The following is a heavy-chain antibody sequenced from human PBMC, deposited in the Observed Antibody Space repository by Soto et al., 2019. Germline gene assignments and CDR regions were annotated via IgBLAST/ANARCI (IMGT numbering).Heavy chain of an antibody. CDR1: GYSFTSYW. D-gene: IGHD3-22*01. CDR2: IYPGDSDT. Sequence: PGASLKISCKGSGYSFTSYWIGWVRQMPGKGLEWMGIIYPGDSDTRYSPAFQGQVTISAGKSISTAYLQWSRLKASDSAMYYCASRLYYYDSSGYPYSDAFDIWGPGTMVTVSS. J-gene: IGHJ3*02. V-gene: IGHV5-51*01. CDR3: ASRLYYYDSSGYPYSDAFDI.